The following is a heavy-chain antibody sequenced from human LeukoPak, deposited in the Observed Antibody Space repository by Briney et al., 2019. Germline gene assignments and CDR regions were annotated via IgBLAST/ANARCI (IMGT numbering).Heavy chain of an antibody. CDR1: GGTFSSYA. CDR2: IIPIFGTA. Sequence: GSSVRVSCKASGGTFSSYAISWVRQAPGQGLEWMGGIIPIFGTANYAQKFQGRVTITADESTSTAYMELSSLRSEDTAVYYCARENNGGNSGYYYYGMDVWGQGTTATVSS. J-gene: IGHJ6*02. V-gene: IGHV1-69*01. D-gene: IGHD4-23*01. CDR3: ARENNGGNSGYYYYGMDV.